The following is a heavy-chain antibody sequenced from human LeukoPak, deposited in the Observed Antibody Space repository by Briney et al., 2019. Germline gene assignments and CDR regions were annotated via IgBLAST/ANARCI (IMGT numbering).Heavy chain of an antibody. V-gene: IGHV7-4-1*02. J-gene: IGHJ4*02. CDR3: VRGSDTTGYFNY. Sequence: GASVKVSCKASGCTFTSYGISWVRQAPGQGLEWMGWIDTNTGSPTYAQGLTGRFVFSLDTSVSTAFLQINSLKAEDTALYYCVRGSDTTGYFNYWGQGTLVTVSS. CDR2: IDTNTGSP. CDR1: GCTFTSYG. D-gene: IGHD3-22*01.